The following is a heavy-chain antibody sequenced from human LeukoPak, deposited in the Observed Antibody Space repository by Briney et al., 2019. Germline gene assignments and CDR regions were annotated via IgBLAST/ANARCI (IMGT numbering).Heavy chain of an antibody. D-gene: IGHD5-12*01. Sequence: GGSLRLSCAASGFTFSNYGMHWVRQAPGKGLEWVSVIYSGGSTYYADSVKGRFTISRDNSKNTLYLQMNSLRAEDTAVYYCARIHLPYSGYPSYFDYWGQGTLVTVSS. V-gene: IGHV3-66*01. CDR1: GFTFSNYG. CDR2: IYSGGST. CDR3: ARIHLPYSGYPSYFDY. J-gene: IGHJ4*02.